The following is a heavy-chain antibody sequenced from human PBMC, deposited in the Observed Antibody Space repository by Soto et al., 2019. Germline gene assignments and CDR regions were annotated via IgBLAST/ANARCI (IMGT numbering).Heavy chain of an antibody. D-gene: IGHD2-15*01. J-gene: IGHJ5*02. CDR1: GFTFGDYA. Sequence: GGSLRLSCTASGFTFGDYAMSWFRQAPGKGLEWVGFIRSKAYGGTTEYAASVKGRFTISRDDSKSIAYLQMNSLKTEDTAVYYCTRFYCSGGSCYDWFDPWGQGTLVTVSS. CDR2: IRSKAYGGTT. CDR3: TRFYCSGGSCYDWFDP. V-gene: IGHV3-49*03.